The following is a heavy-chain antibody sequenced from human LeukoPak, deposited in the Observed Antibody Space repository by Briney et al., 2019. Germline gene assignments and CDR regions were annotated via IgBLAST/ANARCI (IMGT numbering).Heavy chain of an antibody. J-gene: IGHJ5*02. V-gene: IGHV1-2*02. CDR2: INPNSGGT. CDR3: ARGLPYCSGGSCYYGWFDP. Sequence: AASVKVSCKASGYTFTGYYMHWVRQAPGQGLEWMGWINPNSGGTNYAQKFQGRVTMTRDTSISTAYMELSRLRSDDTAVYYCARGLPYCSGGSCYYGWFDPWGQGTLVTVSS. CDR1: GYTFTGYY. D-gene: IGHD2-15*01.